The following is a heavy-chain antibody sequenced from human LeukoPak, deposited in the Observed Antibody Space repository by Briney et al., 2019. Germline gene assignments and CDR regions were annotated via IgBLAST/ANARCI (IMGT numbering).Heavy chain of an antibody. CDR2: INPNSGGT. CDR1: GYTFTGYY. D-gene: IGHD5-18*01. Sequence: GESLKISCKGSGYTFTGYYMHWVRQAPGQGLEWMGWINPNSGGTNYARKLQGRVTMTTDTSTSTAYMELRSLRSDDTAVYYCARERYSYGPFDYWGQGTLVTVSS. V-gene: IGHV1-2*02. CDR3: ARERYSYGPFDY. J-gene: IGHJ4*02.